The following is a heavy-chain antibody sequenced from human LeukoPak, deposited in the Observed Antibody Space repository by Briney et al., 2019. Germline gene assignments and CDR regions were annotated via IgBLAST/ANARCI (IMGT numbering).Heavy chain of an antibody. D-gene: IGHD1-26*01. CDR1: GFTFSSYG. J-gene: IGHJ4*02. CDR3: ARLPDEDIEWELLSSDYFDY. Sequence: GGSLRLSCAASGFTFSSYGMHWVRQAPGKGLEWVAVISYDGSNKYYADSVKGRFTISRDNSKNTLYPQMNSLRAEDTAVYYCARLPDEDIEWELLSSDYFDYWGQGTLVTVSS. CDR2: ISYDGSNK. V-gene: IGHV3-30*03.